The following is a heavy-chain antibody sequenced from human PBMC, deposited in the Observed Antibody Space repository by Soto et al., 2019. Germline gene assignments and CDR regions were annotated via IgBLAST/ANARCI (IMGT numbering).Heavy chain of an antibody. CDR3: ARGPYSSSPPSGPSRFDY. D-gene: IGHD6-6*01. CDR1: GFTFSSYG. V-gene: IGHV3-33*01. CDR2: IWYDGSNK. Sequence: QVQLVESGGGVVQPGRSLRLSCAASGFTFSSYGMHWVRQAPGKGLEWVAVIWYDGSNKYYADSVKGRFTISRDNSKNTVYLQMNSVRAEDTAVYYCARGPYSSSPPSGPSRFDYWGQGTLVTVSS. J-gene: IGHJ4*02.